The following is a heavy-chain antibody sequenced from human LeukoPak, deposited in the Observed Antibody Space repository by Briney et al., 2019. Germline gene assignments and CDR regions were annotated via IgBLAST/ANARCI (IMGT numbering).Heavy chain of an antibody. CDR1: GGTFSSYA. V-gene: IGHV1-69*13. D-gene: IGHD6-6*01. CDR2: IIPIFGTA. J-gene: IGHJ6*02. Sequence: ASVKVSCKASGGTFSSYAISWVRQAPGQGLEWMGGIIPIFGTANYAQKFQGRVTITAGESTSTAYMELSSLRSEDTAVYYCARLPLRSIAVGYYGMDVWGQGTTVTVSS. CDR3: ARLPLRSIAVGYYGMDV.